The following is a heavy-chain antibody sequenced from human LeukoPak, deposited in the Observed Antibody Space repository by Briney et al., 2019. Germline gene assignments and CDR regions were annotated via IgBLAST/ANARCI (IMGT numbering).Heavy chain of an antibody. D-gene: IGHD2-15*01. J-gene: IGHJ3*02. CDR1: GFTFDDFG. CDR3: ARGAPTYCIGGTCHSGDPFDI. V-gene: IGHV3-20*04. CDR2: INWNGGST. Sequence: PGGSLRLSCAAPGFTFDDFGVSWVRLAPGKGLEWVSGINWNGGSTGYADSVKGRFTISRDNAKNSLYLQMNSLRAEDTAFYYCARGAPTYCIGGTCHSGDPFDIWGQGTMVTVSS.